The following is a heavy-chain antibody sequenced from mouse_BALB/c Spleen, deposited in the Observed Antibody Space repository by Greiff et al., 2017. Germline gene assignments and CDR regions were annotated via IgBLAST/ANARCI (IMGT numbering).Heavy chain of an antibody. CDR2: IWSGGST. CDR3: ARNGRYFDV. J-gene: IGHJ1*01. Sequence: VMLVESGPGLVQPSQSLSITCTVSGFSLTSYGVHWVRQSPGKGLEWLGVIWSGGSTDYNAAFISRLSISKDNSKSQVFFKMNSLQANDTAIYYCARNGRYFDVWGAGTTVTVSS. CDR1: GFSLTSYG. V-gene: IGHV2-2*02.